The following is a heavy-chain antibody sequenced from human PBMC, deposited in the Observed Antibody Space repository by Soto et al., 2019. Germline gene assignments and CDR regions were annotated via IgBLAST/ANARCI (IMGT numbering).Heavy chain of an antibody. D-gene: IGHD3-9*01. Sequence: QVQLAQRGTEVKKPGASVKVSCKASGYTFTSYDINWVRQATGQGLEWMGWMNPNSGNTGYAQKFQGRVTMTRNTSISTAYMELSSLRSEDTAVYYCARGVFWDPKGDYWGQGTLVTVSS. CDR1: GYTFTSYD. J-gene: IGHJ4*02. V-gene: IGHV1-8*01. CDR2: MNPNSGNT. CDR3: ARGVFWDPKGDY.